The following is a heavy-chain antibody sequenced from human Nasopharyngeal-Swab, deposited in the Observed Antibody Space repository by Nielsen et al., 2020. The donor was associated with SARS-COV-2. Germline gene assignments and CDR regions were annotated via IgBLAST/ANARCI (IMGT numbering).Heavy chain of an antibody. Sequence: RQAPGKGLEWIGYIYYSGSTHYNPSLKSRVTISVDTSKNQFSLKLSSVTAADTAVYYCARATWSGYSLGWFDPWGQGTLVTVSS. CDR3: ARATWSGYSLGWFDP. D-gene: IGHD3-3*01. J-gene: IGHJ5*02. CDR2: IYYSGST. V-gene: IGHV4-59*01.